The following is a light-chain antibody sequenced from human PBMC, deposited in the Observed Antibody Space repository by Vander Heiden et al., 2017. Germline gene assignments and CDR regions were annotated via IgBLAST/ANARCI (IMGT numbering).Light chain of an antibody. J-gene: IGKJ3*01. V-gene: IGKV3-15*01. CDR1: QTVSSN. CDR2: GAS. CDR3: QQYNNWFT. Sequence: VMTQSPATLSVSPGERATLPCRASQTVSSNLAWYQQTPGQAPRLLIDGASTRATGIPARFSGSGPGTEFTLTISSLQSEDFAVYYCQQYNNWFTFGPGTKVDIK.